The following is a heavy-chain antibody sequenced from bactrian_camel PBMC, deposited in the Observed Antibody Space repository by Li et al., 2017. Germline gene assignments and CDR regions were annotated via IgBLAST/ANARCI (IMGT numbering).Heavy chain of an antibody. J-gene: IGHJ4*01. CDR1: GNFYRSSC. Sequence: QLVESGGGLVQPGGSLRLSCVASGNFYRSSCMGWFRQAPGKEREGVATFHTLDGSIDYADSVKDRFTVSWDKSKNTMYLQMDSLKPEDTAKYYCAMAHGGGWAILDILQYIYWGQGTQVTVS. CDR2: FHTLDGSI. CDR3: AMAHGGGWAILDILQYIY. D-gene: IGHD7*01. V-gene: IGHV3S53*01.